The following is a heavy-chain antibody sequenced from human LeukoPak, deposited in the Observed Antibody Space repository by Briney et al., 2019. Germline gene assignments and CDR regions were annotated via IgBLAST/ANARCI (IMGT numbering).Heavy chain of an antibody. J-gene: IGHJ4*02. CDR3: ARSPQGYYYGSGSYYKGFDY. D-gene: IGHD3-10*01. CDR1: GGSFSGYY. V-gene: IGHV4-34*01. Sequence: SETLSLTCAVYGGSFSGYYWSWIRQPPGKGLEWIGEINHNGSTNYNPSLKSRVTISVDTSKNQFSLKLSSVTAADTAVYYCARSPQGYYYGSGSYYKGFDYWGQGTLVTVSS. CDR2: INHNGST.